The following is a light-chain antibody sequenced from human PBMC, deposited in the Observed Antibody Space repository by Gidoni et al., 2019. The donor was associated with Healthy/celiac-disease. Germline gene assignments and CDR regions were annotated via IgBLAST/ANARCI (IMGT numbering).Light chain of an antibody. J-gene: IGKJ1*01. CDR2: LGS. CDR3: MQALQTPRT. V-gene: IGKV2-28*01. CDR1: QSLLHSNGYNY. Sequence: DSVMTQSPLSLPVTPGEPASISCRSSQSLLHSNGYNYLDWYLQKPGQSPQLLIYLGSNRASGVPDRFSGSGSGTYFTLKISRVEAEDVGVYYCMQALQTPRTFGQGTKVEIK.